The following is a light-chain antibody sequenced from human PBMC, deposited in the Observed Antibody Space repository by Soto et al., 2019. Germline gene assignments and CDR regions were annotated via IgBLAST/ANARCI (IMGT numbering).Light chain of an antibody. CDR3: SSYTNVNTLVS. V-gene: IGLV2-14*01. Sequence: QSALTQPASVSGSPGQSITISCTGTSSDIGNYNYVSWYQQHPGKAPKLIIYEVNNRPSGVSNRFSGSKSDNTASLTISGLQAEDEADYYCSSYTNVNTLVSFGTGTKVTVL. CDR1: SSDIGNYNY. J-gene: IGLJ1*01. CDR2: EVN.